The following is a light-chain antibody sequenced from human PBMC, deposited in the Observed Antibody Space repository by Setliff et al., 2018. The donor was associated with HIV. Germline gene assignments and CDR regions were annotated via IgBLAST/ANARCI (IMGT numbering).Light chain of an antibody. CDR2: DVS. J-gene: IGLJ1*01. CDR3: CSYTSISTYV. V-gene: IGLV2-14*03. CDR1: SSDVGRYNY. Sequence: QSALTQPASVSGSPGQSITISCTGTSSDVGRYNYVSWYQQHPGKTPKLIIYDVSKWPSGVSNRFSASKSGNTAYLTISGLQAEDEADYYCCSYTSISTYVFGTGTKVTV.